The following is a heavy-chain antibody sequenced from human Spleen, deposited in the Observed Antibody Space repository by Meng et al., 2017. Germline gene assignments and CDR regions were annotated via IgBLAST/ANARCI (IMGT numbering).Heavy chain of an antibody. J-gene: IGHJ4*02. V-gene: IGHV4-34*01. CDR2: INHSGST. CDR3: ARGYCSGGSCYYIFDY. Sequence: SETLSLTCAVCGGSFSGYYWSWIRQPPGKGLEWIGEINHSGSTNYNPSLKSRVTISVDTSKNQFSLKLSSVTAADTAVYYCARGYCSGGSCYYIFDYWGQGTLVTVSS. D-gene: IGHD2-15*01. CDR1: GGSFSGYY.